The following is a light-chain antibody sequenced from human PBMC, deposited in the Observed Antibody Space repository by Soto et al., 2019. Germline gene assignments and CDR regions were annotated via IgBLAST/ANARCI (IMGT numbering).Light chain of an antibody. V-gene: IGLV1-44*01. J-gene: IGLJ2*01. CDR3: AAWDDSLNAVV. Sequence: QSVLTQPPSASGTPGQRVTISCSGSNSNVGSNTVDWYQQLPGTAPKLLIYHNNQRPSGVPDRLSGSKSGTSASLAISGLQSEDEADYYCAAWDDSLNAVVFGGGIKVTVL. CDR2: HNN. CDR1: NSNVGSNT.